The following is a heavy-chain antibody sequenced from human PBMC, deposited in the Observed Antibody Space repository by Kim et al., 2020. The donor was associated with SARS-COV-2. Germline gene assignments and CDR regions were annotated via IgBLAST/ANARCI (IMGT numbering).Heavy chain of an antibody. D-gene: IGHD2-15*01. Sequence: GGSLRLSCAASGFTFSSYSMNWVRQAPGKGLEWVSSISRSSSYIYYADSVKGRFTISRDNAKNSLYLQMNSLRAEDTAVYYCARDVPYGGNGYNWGQGTLVTVS. CDR3: ARDVPYGGNGYN. CDR1: GFTFSSYS. CDR2: ISRSSSYI. V-gene: IGHV3-21*01. J-gene: IGHJ4*02.